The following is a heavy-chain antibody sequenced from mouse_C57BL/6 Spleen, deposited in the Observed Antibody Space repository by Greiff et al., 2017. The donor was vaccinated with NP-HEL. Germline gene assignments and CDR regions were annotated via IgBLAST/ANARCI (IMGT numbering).Heavy chain of an antibody. V-gene: IGHV1-42*01. Sequence: EVQLQQSGPELVKPGASVKISCKASGYSFTGYYMNWVKQSPEKSLEWIGEINPSTGGTTYNQKFKAKATLTVDKSSSTAYMQLQSLTSADSAVYSCASLRWGAMDYWGQGTSVTVSS. CDR1: GYSFTGYY. J-gene: IGHJ4*01. CDR2: INPSTGGT. D-gene: IGHD2-1*01. CDR3: ASLRWGAMDY.